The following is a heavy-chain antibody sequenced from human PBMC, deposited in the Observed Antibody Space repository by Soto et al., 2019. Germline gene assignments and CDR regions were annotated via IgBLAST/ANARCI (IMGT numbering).Heavy chain of an antibody. D-gene: IGHD4-17*01. CDR3: AKHAPTTVNTFYGDYYYYMDV. CDR2: ISGSGGST. CDR1: GFTFSSYA. V-gene: IGHV3-23*01. J-gene: IGHJ6*03. Sequence: EVQLLESGGGLVQPGGSLRLSCAASGFTFSSYAMSWVRQAPGKGLEWVSAISGSGGSTYYADSVKGRFTISRDNSKNTLYLQMNSLRAEDTAVYYCAKHAPTTVNTFYGDYYYYMDVWGKGTSVTVSS.